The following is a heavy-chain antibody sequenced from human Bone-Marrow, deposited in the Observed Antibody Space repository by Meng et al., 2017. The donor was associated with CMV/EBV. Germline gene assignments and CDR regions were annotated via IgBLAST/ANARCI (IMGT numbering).Heavy chain of an antibody. CDR2: MNPNSGNT. V-gene: IGHV1-8*01. CDR3: AREGWLQYPRYYYYGMDV. J-gene: IGHJ6*02. CDR1: GYTFTSYD. Sequence: ASVKVSCKASGYTFTSYDINWVRQATGQGLEWMGWMNPNSGNTGYAQKFQGRVTMTRNTSISTAYMELSSLRSEDTAVYYCAREGWLQYPRYYYYGMDVWGQGTTVTVSS. D-gene: IGHD4-11*01.